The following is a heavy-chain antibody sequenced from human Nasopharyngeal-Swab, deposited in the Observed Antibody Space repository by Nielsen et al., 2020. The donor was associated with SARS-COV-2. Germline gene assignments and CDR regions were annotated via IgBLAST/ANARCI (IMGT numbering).Heavy chain of an antibody. CDR1: GGSINSGGYY. Sequence: SETLSLTCLVSGGSINSGGYYWIWTRQQPGEGLEWIGYIYYSGRAYYNPSLQSRVTISVDTSKNQFLLNLSSVTAADTAVYYCARDKSGSGKWGFDPWGQGILVTVSS. V-gene: IGHV4-31*03. D-gene: IGHD3-10*01. CDR3: ARDKSGSGKWGFDP. J-gene: IGHJ5*02. CDR2: IYYSGRA.